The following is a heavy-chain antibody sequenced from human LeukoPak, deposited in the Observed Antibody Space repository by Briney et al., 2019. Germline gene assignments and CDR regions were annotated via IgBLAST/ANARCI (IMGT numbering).Heavy chain of an antibody. J-gene: IGHJ5*02. D-gene: IGHD2-2*01. CDR2: INPSGGSA. CDR1: GYTFTSYY. CDR3: ARDSKTSSLADP. Sequence: ASVKVSCKASGYTFTSYYIHWVRQAPGQGLEWMGIINPSGGSASYAQKFEGRVTMTRDTSTSTVYMELSSLRAEDTAVYYCARDSKTSSLADPWGQGTRVTVSS. V-gene: IGHV1-46*01.